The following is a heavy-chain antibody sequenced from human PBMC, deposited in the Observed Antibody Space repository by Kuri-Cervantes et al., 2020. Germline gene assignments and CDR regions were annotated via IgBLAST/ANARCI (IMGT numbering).Heavy chain of an antibody. D-gene: IGHD5-12*01. CDR2: ITSSGDDI. J-gene: IGHJ4*02. CDR1: GFSFSSSS. V-gene: IGHV3-21*01. CDR3: ARGGYSGYDWRYYFDY. Sequence: ETLSLTCVGSGFSFSSSSMNWVRQAPGKGLEWVSSITSSGDDIYYSDSVKGRFTISRDNGKNSLYLQMNSLRAEDTAVYYCARGGYSGYDWRYYFDYWGQGTLVTVSS.